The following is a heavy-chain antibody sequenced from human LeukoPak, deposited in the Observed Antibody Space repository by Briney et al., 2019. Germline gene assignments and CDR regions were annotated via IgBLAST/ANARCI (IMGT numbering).Heavy chain of an antibody. CDR3: AKRSSSSSGYFDY. CDR1: GFTFSNYA. Sequence: GASLRLSCEASGFTFSNYAMSWVRQAPGKGLEWVSAISGSGGSTYYADAVKGRFTISRDISKNTLYLQMHSLRAEDTAIYYCAKRSSSSSGYFDYWGKGTLVTVSS. J-gene: IGHJ4*02. D-gene: IGHD6-6*01. CDR2: ISGSGGST. V-gene: IGHV3-23*01.